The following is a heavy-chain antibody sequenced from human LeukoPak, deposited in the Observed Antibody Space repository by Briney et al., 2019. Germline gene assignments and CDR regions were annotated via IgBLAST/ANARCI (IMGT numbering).Heavy chain of an antibody. CDR1: GYSFTSFC. V-gene: IGHV5-51*01. J-gene: IGHJ5*02. D-gene: IGHD6-13*01. CDR2: IYPGESDT. Sequence: GESLKISCKGSGYSFTSFCIGWVRQMPGKGLAWVGIIYPGESDTRYSPSFQGQVTLSADKSISTAYLQWSSLKASDTALYYCARQLRRSSWFDPWGQGTLVTVSS. CDR3: ARQLRRSSWFDP.